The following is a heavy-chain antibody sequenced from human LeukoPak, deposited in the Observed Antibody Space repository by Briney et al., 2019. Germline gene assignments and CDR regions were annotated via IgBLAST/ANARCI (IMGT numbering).Heavy chain of an antibody. J-gene: IGHJ4*02. CDR3: ARGPTVKYFDY. CDR2: NYYSGST. D-gene: IGHD4-11*01. CDR1: GGSISSTTYY. V-gene: IGHV4-39*07. Sequence: SETLSLTCTVSGGSISSTTYYWGWIRQPPGKGLEWIGTNYYSGSTYYNPSLKSRVTISVDTPKNQFSLKLSSVTAADTAVYYCARGPTVKYFDYWGQGTLVTVSS.